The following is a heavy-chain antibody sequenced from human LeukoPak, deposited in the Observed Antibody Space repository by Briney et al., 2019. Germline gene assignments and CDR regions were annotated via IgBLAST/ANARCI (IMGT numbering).Heavy chain of an antibody. D-gene: IGHD2-21*01. J-gene: IGHJ4*02. V-gene: IGHV3-23*01. CDR2: ISGSGGST. Sequence: PGGSLRLSCAASGFTFSSYAMRWVRQAPGKGLEWVSAISGSGGSTYYADSVKGRFTISRENSKNTLYLQMNSLRAEDTAVYYCAKFLPTHIVVANYYFDYWGQGTLVTVSS. CDR3: AKFLPTHIVVANYYFDY. CDR1: GFTFSSYA.